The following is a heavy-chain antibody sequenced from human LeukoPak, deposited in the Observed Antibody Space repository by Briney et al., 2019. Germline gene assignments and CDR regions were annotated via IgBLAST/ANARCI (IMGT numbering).Heavy chain of an antibody. CDR3: VRGWAERTGSSFYFDC. CDR1: GFTFSSYW. D-gene: IGHD1-26*01. Sequence: GGSLRLSCAASGFTFSSYWMHWVRHAPGKGPVWVSRINSDGSSTSYADSVKGRFTISRDNAKNTLYLQMNSLRAEDTAVYYCVRGWAERTGSSFYFDCWGQGTLVTVSS. V-gene: IGHV3-74*01. CDR2: INSDGSST. J-gene: IGHJ4*02.